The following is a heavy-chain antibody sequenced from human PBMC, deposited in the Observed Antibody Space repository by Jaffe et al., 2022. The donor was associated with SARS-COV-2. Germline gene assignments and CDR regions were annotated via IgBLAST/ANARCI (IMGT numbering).Heavy chain of an antibody. Sequence: QVQLVESGGGVVQPGRSLRLSCAASGFTFSSYAMHWVRQAPGKGLEWVAVISYDGSNKYYADSVKGRFTISRDNSKNTLYLQMNSLRAEDTAVYYCARDIVRFLEWSGAFDIWGQGTMVTVSS. J-gene: IGHJ3*02. V-gene: IGHV3-30-3*01. CDR2: ISYDGSNK. D-gene: IGHD3-3*01. CDR1: GFTFSSYA. CDR3: ARDIVRFLEWSGAFDI.